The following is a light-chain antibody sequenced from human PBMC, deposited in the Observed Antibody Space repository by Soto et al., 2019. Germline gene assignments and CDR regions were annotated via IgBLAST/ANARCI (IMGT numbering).Light chain of an antibody. CDR1: QGIATY. CDR3: QKYNRAPRK. J-gene: IGKJ1*01. V-gene: IGKV1-27*01. CDR2: AAS. Sequence: DIQMTQSPSSLSASVGDRVTITCRASQGIATYLAWYQQKPGKVPKLLIYAASTLQSGVPSRFSGSGYGTDFTLTISSLQVDDVATYYCQKYNRAPRKFGKGTKVEI.